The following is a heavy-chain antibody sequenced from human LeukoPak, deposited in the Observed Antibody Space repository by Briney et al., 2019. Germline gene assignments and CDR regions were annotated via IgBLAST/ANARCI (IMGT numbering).Heavy chain of an antibody. V-gene: IGHV1-69*06. D-gene: IGHD3-22*01. CDR2: IIPIFGTA. Sequence: ASVKVSCKASGGTFSSYAISWVRQAPGQGLEWMGGIIPIFGTANYAQKFQGRVTITADKSTSTAYMELSSLRSEDTAVYYCALGTDYDSSGYGALFDYWGQGTLVTVSS. J-gene: IGHJ4*02. CDR3: ALGTDYDSSGYGALFDY. CDR1: GGTFSSYA.